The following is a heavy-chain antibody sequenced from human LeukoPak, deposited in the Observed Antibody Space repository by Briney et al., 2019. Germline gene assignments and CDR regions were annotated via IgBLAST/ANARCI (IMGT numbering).Heavy chain of an antibody. Sequence: GGSLRLSCAASGFTFSSYAMSWVRQAPGKGLEWVSAISGSGGSTYYADPVKGRFTISRDNSKNTLYLQMNSLRAEDTAVYYCAKNSHYDSSGYSNSSSWYYYYYYYMDVWGKGTTVTVSS. CDR2: ISGSGGST. D-gene: IGHD3-22*01. CDR3: AKNSHYDSSGYSNSSSWYYYYYYYMDV. J-gene: IGHJ6*03. V-gene: IGHV3-23*01. CDR1: GFTFSSYA.